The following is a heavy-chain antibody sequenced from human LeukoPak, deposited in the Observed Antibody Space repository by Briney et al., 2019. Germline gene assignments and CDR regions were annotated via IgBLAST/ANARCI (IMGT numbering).Heavy chain of an antibody. V-gene: IGHV3-66*01. CDR1: GFTVSTNY. J-gene: IGHJ4*02. Sequence: GGSLRLSCAASGFTVSTNYMTWVRQAPGKGLEWVSVVYSGGNIYYADSVKGRFTISRDNAKNSLYLQMNSLRAEDTAVYYCARGGRIAVAGTVDYWGQGTLVTVSS. CDR2: VYSGGNI. D-gene: IGHD6-19*01. CDR3: ARGGRIAVAGTVDY.